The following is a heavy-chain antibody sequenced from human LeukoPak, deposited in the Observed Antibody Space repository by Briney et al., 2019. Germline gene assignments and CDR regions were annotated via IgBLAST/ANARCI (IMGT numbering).Heavy chain of an antibody. Sequence: GESLKISCKGSGYSFTSYWIGWVRQMPGKGLEWMGIIYPGDSDTRYSPSFQGQVTISADESISTAYLQWSSLKASDTAMYYCANSGVAYCGGDCYTNDAFDIWGQGTMVTVSS. D-gene: IGHD2-21*02. CDR3: ANSGVAYCGGDCYTNDAFDI. CDR1: GYSFTSYW. CDR2: IYPGDSDT. J-gene: IGHJ3*02. V-gene: IGHV5-51*01.